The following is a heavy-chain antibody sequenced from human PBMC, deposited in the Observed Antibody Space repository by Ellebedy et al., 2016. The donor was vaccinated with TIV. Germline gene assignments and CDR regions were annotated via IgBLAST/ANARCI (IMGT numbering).Heavy chain of an antibody. CDR1: GFTFSDYW. D-gene: IGHD1-1*01. J-gene: IGHJ4*02. Sequence: PGGSLRLSCAASGFTFSDYWMSWVRQAPGKGLEWVASIKEDGSEKYYVDSVKGRFIISRDNAMYLQMNSLSAEDTAVYYCARESSSEDGYSVVWDWGQGALVTVSS. CDR3: ARESSSEDGYSVVWD. CDR2: IKEDGSEK. V-gene: IGHV3-7*01.